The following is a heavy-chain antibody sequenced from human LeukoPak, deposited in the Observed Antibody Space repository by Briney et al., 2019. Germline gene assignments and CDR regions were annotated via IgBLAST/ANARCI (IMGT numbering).Heavy chain of an antibody. CDR3: AREARYSSSYAFDI. CDR2: MNPNSGNT. J-gene: IGHJ3*02. Sequence: AASVKVSCKASGYTFTSYDINWVRQATGQGIEWMGWMNPNSGNTGYAQKFQGRVTMTRNTSISTAYMELSSLRSEDTAVYYCAREARYSSSYAFDIWGQGTMVTVSS. D-gene: IGHD6-13*01. CDR1: GYTFTSYD. V-gene: IGHV1-8*01.